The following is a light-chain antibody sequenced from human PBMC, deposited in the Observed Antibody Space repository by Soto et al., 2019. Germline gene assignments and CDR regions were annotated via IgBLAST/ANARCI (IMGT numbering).Light chain of an antibody. CDR2: GAS. J-gene: IGKJ4*01. V-gene: IGKV3-20*01. CDR1: QRISSNY. Sequence: ETVLTQSPGTLSLYPRERATLSCRASQRISSNYLAWYQQKPGQAPRLLIYGASNRATGIPDRFSGSGSGTDFTLTITRLEPEDFAVYYCQQYGSSLLTFGGGTKVEIK. CDR3: QQYGSSLLT.